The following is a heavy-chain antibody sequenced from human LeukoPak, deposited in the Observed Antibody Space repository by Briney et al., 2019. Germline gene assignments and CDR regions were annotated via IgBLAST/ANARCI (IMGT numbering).Heavy chain of an antibody. V-gene: IGHV4-39*07. CDR3: ASGSSSAFDY. CDR2: IYYSGST. J-gene: IGHJ4*02. Sequence: SETLSLTCTVSGGSISSSSYYWGWIRQPPGKGLEWIGSIYYSGSTYYNPSLKSRVTISVDTSENQFSLKLSSVTAADTAVYYCASGSSSAFDYWGQGTLVTVSS. D-gene: IGHD6-6*01. CDR1: GGSISSSSYY.